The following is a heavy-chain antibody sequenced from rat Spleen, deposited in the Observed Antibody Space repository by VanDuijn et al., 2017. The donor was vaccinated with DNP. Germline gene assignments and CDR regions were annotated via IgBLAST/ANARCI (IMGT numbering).Heavy chain of an antibody. CDR2: ITSGGGST. D-gene: IGHD1-5*01. CDR3: ARHGEVHLRYAMDA. Sequence: EVQLVESGGDLVRPGRSLKVSCVASGFTFSNYWMTWLRRVPWKGLEWVASITSGGGSTYYPDSVKGRFTISRDNAKSTLYLQMDSLRSEETATYFCARHGEVHLRYAMDAWGQGTSVTVSS. V-gene: IGHV5-31*01. CDR1: GFTFSNYW. J-gene: IGHJ4*01.